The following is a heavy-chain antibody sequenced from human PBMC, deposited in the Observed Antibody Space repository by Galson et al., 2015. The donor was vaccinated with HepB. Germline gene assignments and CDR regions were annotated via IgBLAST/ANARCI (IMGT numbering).Heavy chain of an antibody. D-gene: IGHD2-15*01. J-gene: IGHJ5*02. V-gene: IGHV4-39*01. CDR3: ARHTPFNGGTVGAWFDP. CDR1: GGSISSTTYS. Sequence: SETLSLTCSVSGGSISSTTYSWGWIRQPPGKGLEWIGSIYYSGTTYYRPSLKSRVTFSGDTSNNQFPLRLSSVTAADTAVYFCARHTPFNGGTVGAWFDPWGQGTLVSVSS. CDR2: IYYSGTT.